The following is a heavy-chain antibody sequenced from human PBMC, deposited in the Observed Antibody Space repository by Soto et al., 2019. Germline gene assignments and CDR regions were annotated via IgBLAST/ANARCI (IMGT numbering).Heavy chain of an antibody. CDR2: INPNSGGT. Sequence: QVQLVQSGAEVKKPGASVKVSCKASGYTFTGYYMHWVRQAPGQGLEWMEWINPNSGGTNYAQKFQGRVTMTRDTSISTAYMELSRLRSDDTAVYYCARVGNCTNGVCYKNWYFDLWGRGTLVTVSS. D-gene: IGHD2-8*01. J-gene: IGHJ2*01. V-gene: IGHV1-2*02. CDR3: ARVGNCTNGVCYKNWYFDL. CDR1: GYTFTGYY.